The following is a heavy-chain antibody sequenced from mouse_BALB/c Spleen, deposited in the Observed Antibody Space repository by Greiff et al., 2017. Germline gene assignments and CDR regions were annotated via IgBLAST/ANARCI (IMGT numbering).Heavy chain of an antibody. CDR2: ISSGSSTI. CDR1: GFTFSSFG. J-gene: IGHJ2*01. Sequence: EVKLVESGGGLVQPGGSRKLSCAASGFTFSSFGMHWVRQAPEKGLEWVAYISSGSSTIYYADTVKGRFTISRDNPKNTLFLQMTSLRSEDTAMYYCARSTVQYYFDYWGQGTTLTVSS. V-gene: IGHV5-17*02. CDR3: ARSTVQYYFDY. D-gene: IGHD4-1*02.